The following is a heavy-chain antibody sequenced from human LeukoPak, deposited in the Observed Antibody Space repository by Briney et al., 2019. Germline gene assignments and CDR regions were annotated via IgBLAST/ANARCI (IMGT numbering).Heavy chain of an antibody. CDR3: ASGTTGTTGLNDY. Sequence: ASVKVSCKASGGTFSSYAISWVRQAPGQGLEWMGGIIPIFGTANYAQKFQGRVTITTDESTSTAYMELSSLRSEDTAVYYCASGTTGTTGLNDYWGQGTLVSVSS. CDR2: IIPIFGTA. CDR1: GGTFSSYA. V-gene: IGHV1-69*05. D-gene: IGHD1-1*01. J-gene: IGHJ4*02.